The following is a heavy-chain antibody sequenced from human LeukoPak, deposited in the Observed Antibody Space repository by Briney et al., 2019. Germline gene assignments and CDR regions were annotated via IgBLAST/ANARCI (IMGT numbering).Heavy chain of an antibody. V-gene: IGHV4-59*01. J-gene: IGHJ4*02. D-gene: IGHD6-13*01. CDR3: ARAAYSSSWPDY. Sequence: SETLSLTCTVSGGSISSYYWSWIRQPPGKGLEWIGYIYYSGSTSYNPSLKSRVTISVDTSKNQFSLKLSSVTAADTAVYYCARAAYSSSWPDYWGQGTLVTVSS. CDR1: GGSISSYY. CDR2: IYYSGST.